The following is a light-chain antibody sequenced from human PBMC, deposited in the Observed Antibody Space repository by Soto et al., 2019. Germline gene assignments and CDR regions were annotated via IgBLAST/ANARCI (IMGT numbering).Light chain of an antibody. J-gene: IGKJ1*01. CDR1: QRMSIW. Sequence: DIPMTQSPSTLSASVGDRVSITCRASQRMSIWLAWYQQTPGKAPTVLIYKASILESGGPSRFSGSGSETEFTLTISSLQPDDFSTYYCQQYKTYSRTFGQGTKVDIK. V-gene: IGKV1-5*03. CDR3: QQYKTYSRT. CDR2: KAS.